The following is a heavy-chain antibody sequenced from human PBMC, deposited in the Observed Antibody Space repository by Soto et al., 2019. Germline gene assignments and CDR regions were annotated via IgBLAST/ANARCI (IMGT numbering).Heavy chain of an antibody. J-gene: IGHJ4*02. CDR1: GITFSSYA. Sequence: GGCLRLSCAAGGITFSSYAMSWVRQAQAKGLECVSASSSSDGSVYYPVSVEDRFTISTDNSKNALYLPMNRVRAEDTGVYFCALEAPYYYGSTGYYTYCAQGTLHTVPS. V-gene: IGHV3-23*01. CDR2: SSSSDGSV. D-gene: IGHD3-22*01. CDR3: ALEAPYYYGSTGYYTY.